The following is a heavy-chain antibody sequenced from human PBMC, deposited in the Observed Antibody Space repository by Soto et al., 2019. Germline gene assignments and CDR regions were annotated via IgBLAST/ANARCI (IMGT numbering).Heavy chain of an antibody. J-gene: IGHJ6*02. Sequence: PGGSLRLSCAASGFTFSSYWMSWVRQAPGKGLEWVANIKQDGSEKYYVDSVKGRFTISRDNAKNSLYLQMNSLRAEDTAVYYCARDSTTYYDFWSGYLPNLAYGMDVWGQGTTVTVSS. V-gene: IGHV3-7*01. CDR2: IKQDGSEK. D-gene: IGHD3-3*01. CDR3: ARDSTTYYDFWSGYLPNLAYGMDV. CDR1: GFTFSSYW.